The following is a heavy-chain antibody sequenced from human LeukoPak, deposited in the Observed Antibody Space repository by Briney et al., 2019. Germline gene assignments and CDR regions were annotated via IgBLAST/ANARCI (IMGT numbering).Heavy chain of an antibody. D-gene: IGHD7-27*01. CDR2: IYYTGT. CDR3: ASRKLGNDY. Sequence: SETLSLTCTVSGGSVTDYYWSWIRQSPVKGLEWIGYIYYTGTSYNPSLKSRVTISADTSKNQFSLKLISVTAADTAVYYCASRKLGNDYWGQGTLVTVSS. V-gene: IGHV4-59*02. J-gene: IGHJ4*02. CDR1: GGSVTDYY.